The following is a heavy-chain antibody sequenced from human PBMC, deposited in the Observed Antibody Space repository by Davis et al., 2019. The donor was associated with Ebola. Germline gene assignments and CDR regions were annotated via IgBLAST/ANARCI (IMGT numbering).Heavy chain of an antibody. CDR2: INPDGTTT. CDR3: ARDSDDYSFDY. D-gene: IGHD4-11*01. J-gene: IGHJ4*02. CDR1: GFPLSGYW. Sequence: HTGGSLRLSCAASGFPLSGYWMHWVRQAPGKGLVWVSRINPDGTTTTYADSVKGRFTISRDNAKNALYLQMNSLRPEDTAVYYCARDSDDYSFDYWGQGTLVTVSS. V-gene: IGHV3-74*01.